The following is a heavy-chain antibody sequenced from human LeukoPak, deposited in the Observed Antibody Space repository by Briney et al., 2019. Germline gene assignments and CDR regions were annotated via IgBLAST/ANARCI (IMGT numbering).Heavy chain of an antibody. D-gene: IGHD3-10*01. Sequence: PSETLSLTCTVSGDSIRNYYWSWIRQPPGKGLEWIGYISYSGSTKYNPSLKSRVIISVDTSKNQFSLKLSSVTAADTAVYYCARHTDPIWFGVLLDYWGQGTLVTVSS. J-gene: IGHJ4*02. CDR3: ARHTDPIWFGVLLDY. CDR2: ISYSGST. CDR1: GDSIRNYY. V-gene: IGHV4-59*01.